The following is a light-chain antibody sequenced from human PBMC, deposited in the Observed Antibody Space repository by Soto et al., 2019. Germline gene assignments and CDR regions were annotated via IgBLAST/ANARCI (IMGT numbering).Light chain of an antibody. V-gene: IGLV2-14*01. CDR3: SSYTASSTLL. Sequence: QSVLTQPASVSGSPGQSITIACTGTSSDVGGYNYVSWSQHHPGKAPKRLISEVGNRPSGVSNRFSGSKSGNTASLTISGLQADDEADYYCSSYTASSTLLFGTWTKGTVL. CDR1: SSDVGGYNY. CDR2: EVG. J-gene: IGLJ1*01.